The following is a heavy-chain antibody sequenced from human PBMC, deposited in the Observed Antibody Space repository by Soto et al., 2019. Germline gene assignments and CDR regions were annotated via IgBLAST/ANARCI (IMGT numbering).Heavy chain of an antibody. CDR2: IIPIFGTA. D-gene: IGHD3-3*01. CDR3: ARWGVLRFLEWRNWFDP. V-gene: IGHV1-69*06. CDR1: LGTFRISA. Sequence: YSVKVSSKASLGTFRISAISCARQAPGQGLEWMGGIIPIFGTANYAQKFQGRVTITADKSTSTAYMELSSLRSEDTAVYYCARWGVLRFLEWRNWFDPWGQGTLVTVSA. J-gene: IGHJ5*02.